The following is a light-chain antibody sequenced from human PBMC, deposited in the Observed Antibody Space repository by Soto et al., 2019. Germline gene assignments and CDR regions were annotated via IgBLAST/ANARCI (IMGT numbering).Light chain of an antibody. Sequence: QSVLTQSPSASASLGASVKLTCTLSSGHSSYAIAWHQQQPEKGPRYLMNLNSDGSHSKGDGIPDRFSGSSSGAVRYLTISRLQSEDEADYYCQTWGTGIQVFGGGTKLTVL. CDR3: QTWGTGIQV. CDR2: LNSDGSH. V-gene: IGLV4-69*01. J-gene: IGLJ3*02. CDR1: SGHSSYA.